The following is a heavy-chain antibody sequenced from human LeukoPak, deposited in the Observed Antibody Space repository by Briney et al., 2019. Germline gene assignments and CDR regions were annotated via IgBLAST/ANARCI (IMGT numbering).Heavy chain of an antibody. V-gene: IGHV3-23*01. CDR1: GFTFSSYT. D-gene: IGHD1-26*01. Sequence: GGSLRLSCAASGFTFSSYTMSWVRQAPGKGLEWVSTITTSDGNTYSADSVKGRFTVSRDNSKNTLFLQMNSLRAEDMAVYYCARIEWERLGRAFDIWGQGTMVTVSS. CDR2: ITTSDGNT. J-gene: IGHJ3*02. CDR3: ARIEWERLGRAFDI.